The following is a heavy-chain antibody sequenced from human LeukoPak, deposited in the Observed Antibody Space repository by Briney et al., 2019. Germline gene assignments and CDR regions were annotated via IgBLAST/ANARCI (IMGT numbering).Heavy chain of an antibody. Sequence: SETLSLTCTLSGGSISTYYWSWIRQPPGKGLEWFVYIYHSESTNYNPSLKSRVTISVDTSKNQFSLKLSSVTAADTAVYYCARGGGYASPIGYWGQGALVTVSS. D-gene: IGHD5-12*01. V-gene: IGHV4-59*01. CDR3: ARGGGYASPIGY. CDR1: GGSISTYY. CDR2: IYHSEST. J-gene: IGHJ4*02.